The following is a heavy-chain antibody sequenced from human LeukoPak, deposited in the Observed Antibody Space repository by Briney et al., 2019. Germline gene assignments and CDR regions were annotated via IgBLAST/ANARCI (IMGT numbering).Heavy chain of an antibody. CDR1: GGSISSSSYY. Sequence: SETLSLTCTVSGGSISSSSYYWGWIRQPPGKGLEWIGSIYYSGSTYYNPSLKSRVTISVDTSKNQFSLKLSSVTAADTAVYYCARNGAIAYWGQGTLVTVSS. CDR2: IYYSGST. D-gene: IGHD1-26*01. CDR3: ARNGAIAY. J-gene: IGHJ4*02. V-gene: IGHV4-39*01.